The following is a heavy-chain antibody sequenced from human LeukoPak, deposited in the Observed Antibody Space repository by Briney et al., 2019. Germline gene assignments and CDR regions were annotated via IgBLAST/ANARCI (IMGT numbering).Heavy chain of an antibody. CDR2: IKQDGSEK. D-gene: IGHD2-15*01. J-gene: IGHJ4*02. CDR3: ARAPRFNGGRFDDY. V-gene: IGHV3-7*01. Sequence: GGSLRLSCAASGFTFSSYLMTWVRQAPGKGLEWVANIKQDGSEKYYVDSVKGRFNISRDNAKNSLYLQLNSLRAEDRTVYYFARAPRFNGGRFDDYWGQGTLVTVAS. CDR1: GFTFSSYL.